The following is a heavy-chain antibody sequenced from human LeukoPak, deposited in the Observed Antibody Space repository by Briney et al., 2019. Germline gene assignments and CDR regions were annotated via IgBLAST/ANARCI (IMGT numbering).Heavy chain of an antibody. J-gene: IGHJ4*02. CDR1: GFTFSAYG. V-gene: IGHV3-23*01. D-gene: IGHD4-17*01. Sequence: PGEPLRLSCAASGFTFSAYGMSWVRQAPGKGLEWVSHISDTVRDTWYANSVKGRFIISRDNSRDTVYLQMSSLRPEDTALYFCAKDNYGGIFAYWGQGTLVTVSS. CDR2: ISDTVRDT. CDR3: AKDNYGGIFAY.